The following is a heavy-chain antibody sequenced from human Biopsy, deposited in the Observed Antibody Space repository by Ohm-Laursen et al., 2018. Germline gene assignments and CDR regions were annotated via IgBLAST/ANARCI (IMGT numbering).Heavy chain of an antibody. D-gene: IGHD3-16*01. J-gene: IGHJ5*01. CDR3: ATELLPPGVGGPWLDS. CDR1: GFTFNAYW. CDR2: IKSVGSWT. V-gene: IGHV3-74*01. Sequence: SLRLSCSASGFTFNAYWMYWVRQVPGKGLVWVSHIKSVGSWTNYADSVKGRFTVSGDNAKNSLYLQMNSLRAADTAIYYCATELLPPGVGGPWLDSWGQGTPVTVSS.